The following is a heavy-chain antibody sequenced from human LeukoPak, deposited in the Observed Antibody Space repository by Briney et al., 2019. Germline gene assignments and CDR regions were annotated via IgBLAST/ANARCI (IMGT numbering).Heavy chain of an antibody. CDR2: ISKASGSI. Sequence: GGSLRLSCAASGFRINTYSMNWVSLAPGKGLEWVSSISKASGSIYYADSVRGRFTTSRDNARNSLYLRMNSLTAEDTALYYCTRDLEGGGSYVDWGQGTLVTVSS. CDR3: TRDLEGGGSYVD. J-gene: IGHJ4*02. CDR1: GFRINTYS. D-gene: IGHD1-26*01. V-gene: IGHV3-21*01.